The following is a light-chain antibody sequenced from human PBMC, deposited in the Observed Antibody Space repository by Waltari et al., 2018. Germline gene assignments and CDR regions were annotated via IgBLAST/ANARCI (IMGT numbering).Light chain of an antibody. V-gene: IGKV3-11*01. CDR1: QSIGSY. CDR2: DAS. J-gene: IGKJ2*01. CDR3: QHRSNWPPS. Sequence: EIVLTQSPATLSLSPGERAPLSCRASQSIGSYLAWYQQKPGLAPRLLIYDASNRATGIPARFSGSGSGTDFTLTISSLEPEDFAVYYCQHRSNWPPSFGQGTKVEIE.